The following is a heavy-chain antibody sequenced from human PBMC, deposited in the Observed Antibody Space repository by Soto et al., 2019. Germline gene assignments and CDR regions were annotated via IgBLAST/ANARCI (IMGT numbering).Heavy chain of an antibody. V-gene: IGHV3-53*01. D-gene: IGHD3-3*01. CDR2: IYSGGST. CDR3: ARDRSTIFGKGSYYYGMDV. CDR1: GFTVSSNY. J-gene: IGHJ6*02. Sequence: GGSLRLSCAASGFTVSSNYMSWVRQAPGKGLEWVSVIYSGGSTYYADSVKGRFTISRDNSKNTLYLQMNSLRAEDTAVYYCARDRSTIFGKGSYYYGMDVWGQGTTVTVSS.